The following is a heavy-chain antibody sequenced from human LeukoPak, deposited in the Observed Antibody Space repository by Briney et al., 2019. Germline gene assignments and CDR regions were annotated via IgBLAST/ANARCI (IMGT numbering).Heavy chain of an antibody. Sequence: PGASLTLSCAASGFTSSSYAMSWVRQAPGKGLEWVSAISGSGGSTYYADSVKGRFAISRDNSKNTMYLQMNSLRAEDTAVYYCAKLVIGYGELDYWGQGTLVTVSS. V-gene: IGHV3-23*01. CDR1: GFTSSSYA. J-gene: IGHJ4*02. CDR2: ISGSGGST. D-gene: IGHD4-17*01. CDR3: AKLVIGYGELDY.